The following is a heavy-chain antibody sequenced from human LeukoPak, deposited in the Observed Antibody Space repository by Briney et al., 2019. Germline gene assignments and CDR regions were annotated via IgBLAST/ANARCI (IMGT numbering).Heavy chain of an antibody. CDR3: AKIPNNYYGSGSPYYFDY. V-gene: IGHV3-23*01. D-gene: IGHD3-10*01. CDR2: MSGSGGNT. J-gene: IGHJ4*02. CDR1: GFTFSGYA. Sequence: GGSLRLSCAASGFTFSGYAMNWVRQTPGKGLEWVSAMSGSGGNTFYADSVKGRFTISRDNSKNTLYLQMNSLRAEDTAVYYCAKIPNNYYGSGSPYYFDYWGQGTLVTVSS.